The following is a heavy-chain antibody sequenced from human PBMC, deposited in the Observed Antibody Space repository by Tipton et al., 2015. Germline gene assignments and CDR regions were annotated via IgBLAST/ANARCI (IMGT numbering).Heavy chain of an antibody. CDR1: GGSVSSGNYY. CDR3: ACQDYDSLTRDYQTVDY. J-gene: IGHJ4*02. D-gene: IGHD3-9*01. Sequence: TLSLTCTVSGGSVSSGNYYWSWIRQPPGKGLEWIGSISHSGNTYYNPSLKSRVTMSRDTSKNQFSLKLTSVTAADTAVYYCACQDYDSLTRDYQTVDYRGQGTLVTVSS. CDR2: ISHSGNT. V-gene: IGHV4-39*07.